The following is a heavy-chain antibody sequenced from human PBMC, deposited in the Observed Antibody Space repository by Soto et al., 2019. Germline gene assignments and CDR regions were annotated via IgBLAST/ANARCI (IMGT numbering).Heavy chain of an antibody. CDR2: IIPIFGTA. CDR1: GGTFSSYA. J-gene: IGHJ4*02. D-gene: IGHD2-15*01. Sequence: QVQLVRSGAEVKKPGSSVKVSCKASGGTFSSYAISWVRQAPGQGLEWMGGIIPIFGTANYAQKFQGRVTITADESTSTAYMELSSLRSEDTAVYYCASDDLGYCSGGSCYSPEGWGQGTLVTVSS. V-gene: IGHV1-69*01. CDR3: ASDDLGYCSGGSCYSPEG.